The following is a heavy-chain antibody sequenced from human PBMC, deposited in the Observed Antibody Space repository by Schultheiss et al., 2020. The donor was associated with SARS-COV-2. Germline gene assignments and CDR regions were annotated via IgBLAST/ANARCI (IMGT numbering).Heavy chain of an antibody. CDR3: ARDGGTRYFDL. J-gene: IGHJ2*01. CDR1: GFTFSSYA. CDR2: IYSGGST. D-gene: IGHD3-16*01. V-gene: IGHV3-66*01. Sequence: GGSLRLSCAASGFTFSSYAMSWVRQAPGKGLEWVSVIYSGGSTYYADSVKGRFTISRDNSKNTLYLQMNSLRAGDTAVYYCARDGGTRYFDLWGRGTLVTVSS.